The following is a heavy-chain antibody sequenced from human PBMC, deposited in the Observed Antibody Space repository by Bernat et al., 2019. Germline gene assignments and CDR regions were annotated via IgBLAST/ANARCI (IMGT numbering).Heavy chain of an antibody. J-gene: IGHJ6*02. Sequence: QVQLVQSGAEVKKPGASVKVSCKASGYTFTSYGISWVRQAPGQGLEWMGWISAYNGNTNYAQKVQGRVTMTTDTSTSTAYMELRSLRSDDTAVYYCARLQGIAAAGTPYYYGMDVWGQGTTVTVSS. CDR2: ISAYNGNT. CDR3: ARLQGIAAAGTPYYYGMDV. V-gene: IGHV1-18*01. D-gene: IGHD6-13*01. CDR1: GYTFTSYG.